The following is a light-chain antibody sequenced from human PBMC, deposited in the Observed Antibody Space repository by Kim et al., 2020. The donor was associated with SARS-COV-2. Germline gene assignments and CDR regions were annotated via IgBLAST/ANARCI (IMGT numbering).Light chain of an antibody. CDR2: DAS. J-gene: IGKJ4*01. Sequence: SLSPGERAPLSCKSSQTVSPYLAWYQHKPGQAPRPLIPDASTRATGIPPRFSGSGSGPDFPLTVTSLEPEAFAIYYCQHLSNWPPTFGGGTKLDI. V-gene: IGKV3-11*01. CDR3: QHLSNWPPT. CDR1: QTVSPY.